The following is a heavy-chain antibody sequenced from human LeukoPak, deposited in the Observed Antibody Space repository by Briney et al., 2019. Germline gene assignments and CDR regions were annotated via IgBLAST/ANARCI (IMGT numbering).Heavy chain of an antibody. V-gene: IGHV3-21*01. CDR1: GLTFSTYT. J-gene: IGHJ4*02. D-gene: IGHD4-17*01. CDR2: ISSTSSYI. Sequence: PGGSLRLSCGASGLTFSTYTMNWVRQAPGKGLEWVSSISSTSSYIYYAASVKGRFTISRDNAKNSLSLQMNSLRAEDTAVYYCARAPPYGDYERGADYWGQGTLVTVSS. CDR3: ARAPPYGDYERGADY.